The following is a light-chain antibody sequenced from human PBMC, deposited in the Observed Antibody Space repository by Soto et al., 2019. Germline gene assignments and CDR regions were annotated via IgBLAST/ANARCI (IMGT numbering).Light chain of an antibody. CDR2: DAS. J-gene: IGKJ4*01. V-gene: IGKV1-5*01. CDR1: RSISDW. Sequence: DIQMTQSPSTLSASVGDRVTTTCRASRSISDWLAWYQQKPGKAPELLIFDASSLKSGVPSRFSGSGSGTEFTLTISRLQSEDFAVYYCQQYNSWPLTFGGGTKVDIK. CDR3: QQYNSWPLT.